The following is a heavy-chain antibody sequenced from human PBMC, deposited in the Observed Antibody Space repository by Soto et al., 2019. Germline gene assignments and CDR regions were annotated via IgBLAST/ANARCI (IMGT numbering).Heavy chain of an antibody. J-gene: IGHJ4*02. D-gene: IGHD4-17*01. V-gene: IGHV2-5*02. CDR3: APCTLHVYGDYDPGTSHVFDS. CDR1: GFSLSNSGVG. CDR2: IYGDNDK. Sequence: QITLKESGPSPVKPTQTLTVTCTFSGFSLSNSGVGVAWIRQPPGKALEWLALIYGDNDKRYSPSLKTRLTISKDTSKNQVVLTMTNMDPVDTATYYCAPCTLHVYGDYDPGTSHVFDSWGQGTLVTVSS.